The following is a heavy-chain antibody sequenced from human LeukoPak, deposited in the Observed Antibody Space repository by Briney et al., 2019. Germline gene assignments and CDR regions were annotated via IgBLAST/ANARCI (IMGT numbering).Heavy chain of an antibody. CDR3: ARVESATYYDFWSGYYSRNFMDV. D-gene: IGHD3-3*01. J-gene: IGHJ6*03. CDR2: IYYSGST. V-gene: IGHV4-59*01. Sequence: SETLSLTCAVYGGSFSGYYWSWIRQPPGKGLEWIGYIYYSGSTNYNPSLKSRVTISVDTSKNQFSLKLSSVTAADTAVYYCARVESATYYDFWSGYYSRNFMDVWGKGTTVTVSS. CDR1: GGSFSGYY.